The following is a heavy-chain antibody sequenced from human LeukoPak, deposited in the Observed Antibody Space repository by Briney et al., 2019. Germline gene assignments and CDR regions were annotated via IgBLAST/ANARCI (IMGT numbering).Heavy chain of an antibody. CDR2: IYYSGST. J-gene: IGHJ5*02. D-gene: IGHD2-2*01. Sequence: SETLSLTCTVSGGSISSSSYYWGWIRQPPGKGLEWIGSIYYSGSTYYNPSLKSRVTISVDTSKNQFSLKLSSVTAADTAVYYCARSIVVVPLEYNWFDPWGQGTLVTVSS. V-gene: IGHV4-39*07. CDR3: ARSIVVVPLEYNWFDP. CDR1: GGSISSSSYY.